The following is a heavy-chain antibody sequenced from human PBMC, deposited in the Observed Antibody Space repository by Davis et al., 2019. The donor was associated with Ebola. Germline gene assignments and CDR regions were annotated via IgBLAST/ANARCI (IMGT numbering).Heavy chain of an antibody. CDR1: GGSIASTIYY. CDR3: ARGRGYDFYYYYGMDV. CDR2: IYYSGTT. J-gene: IGHJ6*02. Sequence: SETLSLTCSVSGGSIASTIYYWVWIRQPPGTGLEWIGSIYYSGTTYYNPSLKSRLTISVDTSKNQFSLKLSSVTAADTAVYYCARGRGYDFYYYYGMDVWGQGTTVTVSS. V-gene: IGHV4-39*01. D-gene: IGHD3-3*01.